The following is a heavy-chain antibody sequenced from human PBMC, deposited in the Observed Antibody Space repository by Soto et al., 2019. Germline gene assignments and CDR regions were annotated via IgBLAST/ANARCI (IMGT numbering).Heavy chain of an antibody. J-gene: IGHJ6*02. CDR1: GFTFSSYG. D-gene: IGHD3-10*01. CDR3: ATGKYYYGSGSYYPLAYYYYYGMDV. CDR2: ISYDGSNK. Sequence: PGGSLRLSCAASGFTFSSYGMHWVRQAPGKGLEWVAVISYDGSNKYYADSVKGRFTISRDNSKNTLYLQMNSLRAEDTAVYYCATGKYYYGSGSYYPLAYYYYYGMDVWGQGTTVTVSS. V-gene: IGHV3-30*03.